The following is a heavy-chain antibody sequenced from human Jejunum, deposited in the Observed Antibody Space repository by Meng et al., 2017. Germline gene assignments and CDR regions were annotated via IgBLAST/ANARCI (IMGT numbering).Heavy chain of an antibody. D-gene: IGHD3-22*01. CDR3: AKRAGTIFYNSSGYEFDN. CDR2: ISSSGGRT. CDR1: GFTFSSYV. V-gene: IGHV3-23*01. Sequence: GGSLRLSCAGSGFTFSSYVMNWVRQAPGKGLEWVSSISSSGGRTNYAESVKGRFTIFRDNSKNTLYLQMNNLRAEDTAVYYCAKRAGTIFYNSSGYEFDNWGQGTLVTVSS. J-gene: IGHJ4*02.